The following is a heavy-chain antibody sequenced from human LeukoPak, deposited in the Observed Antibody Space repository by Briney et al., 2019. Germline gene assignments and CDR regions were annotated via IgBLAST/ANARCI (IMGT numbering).Heavy chain of an antibody. D-gene: IGHD6-19*01. CDR1: GLPFSGYW. CDR2: IKPDGSYT. CDR3: ARDYSSVPEY. J-gene: IGHJ4*02. Sequence: GGSLRLSCAASGLPFSGYWMYWLRHAPGKGMVWVSRIKPDGSYTSYADFVKGRFTTSRDNAKNTLYLQLSSLRAEDTAIYYCARDYSSVPEYWGQGTLVTVSS. V-gene: IGHV3-74*01.